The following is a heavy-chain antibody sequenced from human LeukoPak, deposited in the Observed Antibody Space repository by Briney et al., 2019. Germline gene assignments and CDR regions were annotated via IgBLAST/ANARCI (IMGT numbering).Heavy chain of an antibody. CDR2: INPNSGGT. CDR1: GYTFTGYY. CDR3: ATTYYYDSSGYSPFDY. J-gene: IGHJ4*02. Sequence: ASVKVSCKASGYTFTGYYMHWVRQAPGQGLEWMGWINPNSGGTNYAKKFQGRVTMTRDTSISTAYMELSRLRSDDTAVYYCATTYYYDSSGYSPFDYWGQGTLVTVSS. D-gene: IGHD3-22*01. V-gene: IGHV1-2*02.